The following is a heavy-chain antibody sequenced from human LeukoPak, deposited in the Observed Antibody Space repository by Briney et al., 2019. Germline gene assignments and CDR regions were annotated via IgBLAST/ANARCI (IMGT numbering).Heavy chain of an antibody. J-gene: IGHJ4*02. V-gene: IGHV3-23*01. CDR2: ISVSGNT. CDR3: AKAPVTTCSGAYCYPFDY. CDR1: GFPLSSYA. Sequence: GGSLRLSCAASGFPLSSYAMSWVRQGPGKGLEWVSAISVSGNTYHADSVKGRFTISRDSYQNTLYLQMNSLRAEDAAVYYWAKAPVTTCSGAYCYPFDYWGQGTLVTDSS. D-gene: IGHD2-15*01.